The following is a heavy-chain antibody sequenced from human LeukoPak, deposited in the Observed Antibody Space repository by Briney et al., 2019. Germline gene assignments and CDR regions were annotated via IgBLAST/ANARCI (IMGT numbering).Heavy chain of an antibody. CDR2: MNPNSGNT. CDR1: GYTFTNDD. J-gene: IGHJ4*02. V-gene: IGHV1-8*01. CDR3: ARGSIAAADDD. Sequence: GASVKVSCKASGYTFTNDDISWVRQATGQGLEWMGWMNPNSGNTGYAQKFQGRVTMTRNTSISTAYMELSSLRSEDTAVYYCARGSIAAADDDWGQGTLVTVSS. D-gene: IGHD6-13*01.